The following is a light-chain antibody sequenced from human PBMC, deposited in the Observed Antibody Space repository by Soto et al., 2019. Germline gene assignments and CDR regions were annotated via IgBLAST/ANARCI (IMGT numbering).Light chain of an antibody. Sequence: EIVMTQSPATLSVSPGERATLSCRASQSVSSSLAWYQQKPGQPPRLLIYGASTRATGVPARFSGSGSGTEFTLTVSSLQSEDFAVYYCQQYKNWWTFGQGTRVEIK. V-gene: IGKV3-15*01. CDR3: QQYKNWWT. J-gene: IGKJ1*01. CDR2: GAS. CDR1: QSVSSS.